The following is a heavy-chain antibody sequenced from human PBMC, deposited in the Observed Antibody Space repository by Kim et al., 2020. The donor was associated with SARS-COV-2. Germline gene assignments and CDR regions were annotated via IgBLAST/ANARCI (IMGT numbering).Heavy chain of an antibody. J-gene: IGHJ4*02. CDR3: ARDYKSGFDY. V-gene: IGHV1-3*01. Sequence: NTKYSQKFQGRVTITRDTYASTAYMELSSLRSEDTAVYYCARDYKSGFDYWGQGTLVTVSS. CDR2: NT. D-gene: IGHD3-10*01.